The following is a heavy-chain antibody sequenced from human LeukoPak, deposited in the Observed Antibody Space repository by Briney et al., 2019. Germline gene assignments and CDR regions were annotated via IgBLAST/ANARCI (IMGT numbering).Heavy chain of an antibody. D-gene: IGHD3-3*01. J-gene: IGHJ6*03. V-gene: IGHV1-69*05. CDR1: GGTFSSYA. CDR2: IIPIFGTA. Sequence: SVKVSCKASGGTFSSYAISWVRQAPGQGLEWMGGIIPIFGTANYAQKFQGRVTITTDESTSTAYMELSSLRSEDTAVYYCASAYYDFWSGSVYYYYSMDVWGKGTTVTVSS. CDR3: ASAYYDFWSGSVYYYYSMDV.